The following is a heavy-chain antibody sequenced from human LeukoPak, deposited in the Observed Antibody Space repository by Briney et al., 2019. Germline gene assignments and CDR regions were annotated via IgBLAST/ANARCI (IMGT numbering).Heavy chain of an antibody. Sequence: GGSLRLSCAASGFTFSNYAMTWVRQAPGKRLEWVSSIRGSGDRTYYADSVKGRFTISRDNSKDTLYPQLNSLRAEDTAVYYCAKVPRVARGTSNWFDPWGQGTLVTVSS. CDR1: GFTFSNYA. J-gene: IGHJ5*02. D-gene: IGHD2-15*01. CDR2: IRGSGDRT. CDR3: AKVPRVARGTSNWFDP. V-gene: IGHV3-23*01.